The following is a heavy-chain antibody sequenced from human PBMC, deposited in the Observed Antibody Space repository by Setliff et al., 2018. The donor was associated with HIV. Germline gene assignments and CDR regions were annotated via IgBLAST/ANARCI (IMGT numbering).Heavy chain of an antibody. CDR3: ARGPPNYIVVVPAAGPWYYYYGMDV. J-gene: IGHJ6*02. Sequence: GASVKVSCKASGGTFSSYAISWVRQAPGQGLEWMGGIIPIFGTANYAQKFQGRVTITADESTSTAYMEPSSLRSEDTAVYYCARGPPNYIVVVPAAGPWYYYYGMDVWGQGTTVTVSS. D-gene: IGHD2-2*01. CDR2: IIPIFGTA. V-gene: IGHV1-69*13. CDR1: GGTFSSYA.